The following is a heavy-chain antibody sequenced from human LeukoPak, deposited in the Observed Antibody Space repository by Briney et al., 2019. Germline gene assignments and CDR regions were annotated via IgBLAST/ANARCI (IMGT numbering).Heavy chain of an antibody. CDR1: GGSISSSSYY. Sequence: SETLSLTCTVSGGSISSSSYYWGWIRQPPGKGLEWIGSIYYSGSTYYNPSLKSRVAISVDTSKNQFSLKLSSVTAADTAVYYCARPLGSAYGGWFDPWGQGTLVTVSS. CDR3: ARPLGSAYGGWFDP. J-gene: IGHJ5*02. V-gene: IGHV4-39*01. CDR2: IYYSGST. D-gene: IGHD5-12*01.